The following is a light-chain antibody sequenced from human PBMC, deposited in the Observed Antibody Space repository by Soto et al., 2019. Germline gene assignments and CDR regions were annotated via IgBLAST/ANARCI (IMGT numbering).Light chain of an antibody. CDR3: QQYNNFLT. V-gene: IGKV3-15*01. CDR2: GAS. CDR1: QSVRSN. J-gene: IGKJ4*01. Sequence: EIVMTQSPAILSVSPGERATLSCRASQSVRSNLAWYQQKVGQAPRLLIYGASTRATGIPARFSGSGSGTEFTLTISSLQSEDFAVYYCQQYNNFLTFGGGTKVEIK.